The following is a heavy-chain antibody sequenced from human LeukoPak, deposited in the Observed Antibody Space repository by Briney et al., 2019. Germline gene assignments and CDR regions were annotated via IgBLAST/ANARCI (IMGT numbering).Heavy chain of an antibody. V-gene: IGHV3-43D*04. Sequence: GGSLRLSCAASGFTFDDYAMHWVRQAPGKGLEWVSLISWDGGSTYYADSVKGRFTISRDNRRNSLYLQMNSLRAEDTALYYCASPYCSSTSCPVGYWGQGTLVTVSS. CDR3: ASPYCSSTSCPVGY. J-gene: IGHJ4*02. D-gene: IGHD2-2*01. CDR1: GFTFDDYA. CDR2: ISWDGGST.